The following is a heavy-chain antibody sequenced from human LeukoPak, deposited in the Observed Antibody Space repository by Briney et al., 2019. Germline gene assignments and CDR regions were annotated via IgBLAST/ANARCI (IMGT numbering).Heavy chain of an antibody. Sequence: LRLSCAASGFTFSSDSMNWIRQPPGKGLEWIGSIYYSGSTYYNPSLKSRVTISVDTSKNQFSLKLSSVTAADTAVYYCARPQGFQLLDFEYWGQGTLVTVSS. CDR3: ARPQGFQLLDFEY. CDR1: GFTFSSDS. CDR2: IYYSGST. J-gene: IGHJ4*02. D-gene: IGHD2-2*01. V-gene: IGHV4-39*01.